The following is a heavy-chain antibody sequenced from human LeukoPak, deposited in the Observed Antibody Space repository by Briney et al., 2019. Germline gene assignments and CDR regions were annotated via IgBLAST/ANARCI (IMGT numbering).Heavy chain of an antibody. CDR2: MNPNSGNT. CDR3: ARGKRYSRFNFDY. CDR1: GYTFTSYD. J-gene: IGHJ4*02. Sequence: ASVKVSCKASGYTFTSYDINWVRQATGQGLEWMGWMNPNSGNTGYAQKFQGRVTMTGNTSISTAYMELSSLRSEDTAVYYCARGKRYSRFNFDYWGQGTLVTVSS. D-gene: IGHD6-13*01. V-gene: IGHV1-8*01.